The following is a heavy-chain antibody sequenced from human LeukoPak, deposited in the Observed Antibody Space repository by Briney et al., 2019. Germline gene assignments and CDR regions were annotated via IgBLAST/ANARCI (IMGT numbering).Heavy chain of an antibody. Sequence: GGSLRLSCAASGFTFSNYWMHWVRQAPGKGLIWVSRINSDGSTTTYADSVKGRFTISRDNAKNTLYLQMDSLRAEDTAIYYCAKIPSATENFDYWGQGTLVMVSS. CDR1: GFTFSNYW. CDR3: AKIPSATENFDY. J-gene: IGHJ4*02. D-gene: IGHD5-12*01. CDR2: INSDGSTT. V-gene: IGHV3-74*01.